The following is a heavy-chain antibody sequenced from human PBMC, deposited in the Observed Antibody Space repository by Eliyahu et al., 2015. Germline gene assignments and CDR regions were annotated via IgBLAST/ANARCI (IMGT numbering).Heavy chain of an antibody. D-gene: IGHD6-6*01. CDR2: IYSGGST. J-gene: IGHJ4*02. V-gene: IGHV3-53*04. CDR3: ARATPHIAARPEGFDY. CDR1: GFTVSSNY. Sequence: EVQLVESGGGLVQPGGSLRLSCAASGFTVSSNYMSWVRQAPGKGLEWVSVIYSGGSTYYADSVKGRFTISRHNSKNTLYLQMNSLRAEDTAVYYCARATPHIAARPEGFDYWGQGTLVTVSS.